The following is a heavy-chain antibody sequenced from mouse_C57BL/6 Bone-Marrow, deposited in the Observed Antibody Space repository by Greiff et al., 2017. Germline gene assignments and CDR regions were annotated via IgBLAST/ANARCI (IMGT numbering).Heavy chain of an antibody. V-gene: IGHV1-81*01. D-gene: IGHD5-1*01. CDR2: IYPRSGNT. CDR1: GYTFTSYG. CDR3: ATYLDYFDN. J-gene: IGHJ2*01. Sequence: QVQLQQSGAELARPGASVKLSCKASGYTFTSYGISWVKQRTGQGLEWIGEIYPRSGNTYYNEKFKGKATLTADKSSSTAYMELRSLTSEDSAVYFCATYLDYFDNWGTGTTLTVSS.